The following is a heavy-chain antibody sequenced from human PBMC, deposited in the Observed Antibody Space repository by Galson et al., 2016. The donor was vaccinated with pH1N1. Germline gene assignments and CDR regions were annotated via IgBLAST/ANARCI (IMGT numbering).Heavy chain of an antibody. CDR1: GFSFSNFV. J-gene: IGHJ4*02. Sequence: SLRLSCAASGFSFSNFVMSWVRQAPGKGLEWISSISGTSLSRYYTDSEKGRFTTTRDNSRNTLFLQMDSLRAEDTAVYYCAKPSDKRLQFYCFGSWGQGTLVTVSS. CDR2: ISGTSLSR. V-gene: IGHV3-23*01. D-gene: IGHD5-24*01. CDR3: AKPSDKRLQFYCFGS.